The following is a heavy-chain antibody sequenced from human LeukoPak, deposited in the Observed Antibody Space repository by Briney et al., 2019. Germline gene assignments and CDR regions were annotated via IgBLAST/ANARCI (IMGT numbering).Heavy chain of an antibody. Sequence: SETLSLTCAVSGGSISSNSYYWGWIRQPPGKGLEWIGSIYYSGSTHYNPSLKSRVTISVDTSKNQFSLKLSSVTAADTAVYYCARTRYYYNSRSYGAPYYFDYWGQGTLVTVSS. CDR2: IYYSGST. CDR1: GGSISSNSYY. V-gene: IGHV4-39*01. D-gene: IGHD3-10*01. CDR3: ARTRYYYNSRSYGAPYYFDY. J-gene: IGHJ4*02.